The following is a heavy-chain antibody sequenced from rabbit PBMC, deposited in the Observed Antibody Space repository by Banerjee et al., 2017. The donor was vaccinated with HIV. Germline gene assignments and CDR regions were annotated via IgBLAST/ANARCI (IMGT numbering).Heavy chain of an antibody. D-gene: IGHD7-1*01. J-gene: IGHJ4*01. CDR2: IDAGTSGTT. CDR1: GFSFNNNYH. CDR3: ARDDNGGTGWIFDL. Sequence: QSLEESGGDLVKPGASLTLTCTASGFSFNNNYHMCWVRQAPGKGLEWIACIDAGTSGTTYYANWAKGRFTFSRTSSTTVTLQMTSLTAADTATYFCARDDNGGTGWIFDLWGPGTLVTVS. V-gene: IGHV1S40*01.